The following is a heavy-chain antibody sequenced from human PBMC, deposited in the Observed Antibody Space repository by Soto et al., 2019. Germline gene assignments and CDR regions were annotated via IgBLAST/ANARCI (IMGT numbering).Heavy chain of an antibody. D-gene: IGHD2-15*01. J-gene: IGHJ5*02. CDR3: ARVGCCSGGSCFHWFDP. V-gene: IGHV4-31*03. CDR1: GGSISSGGYY. CDR2: IYYSGST. Sequence: QVQLQESGPGLVKPSQTLSLTCTVSGGSISSGGYYWSWIRQHPGKGLEWIGYIYYSGSTYYNPSLKRRVTISVDTSKNKISLKLSSVTAADTAVYYWARVGCCSGGSCFHWFDPWGQGTLVTVSS.